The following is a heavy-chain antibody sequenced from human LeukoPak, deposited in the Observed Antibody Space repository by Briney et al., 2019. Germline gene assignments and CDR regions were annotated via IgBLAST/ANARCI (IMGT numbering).Heavy chain of an antibody. Sequence: GASVKVSCKASGYTFTSYDINWVRQATGQGLEWMGWMNPNSGNTGYAQKFQGRVTITADKSTSTAYMELSSLRSEDTAVYYCARSYYDSSGYYFGYWGQGTLVTVSS. D-gene: IGHD3-22*01. CDR1: GYTFTSYD. CDR2: MNPNSGNT. CDR3: ARSYYDSSGYYFGY. J-gene: IGHJ4*02. V-gene: IGHV1-8*01.